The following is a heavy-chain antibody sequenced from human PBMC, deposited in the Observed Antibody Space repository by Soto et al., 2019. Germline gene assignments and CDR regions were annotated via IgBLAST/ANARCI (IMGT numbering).Heavy chain of an antibody. CDR3: AKCIVVVPAAMAWGPRRTQTYYYYYGMDV. CDR1: GFTFSSYG. D-gene: IGHD2-2*01. Sequence: QVQLVESGGGVVQPGRSLRLSCAASGFTFSSYGMHWVRQAPGKGLEWVALISYDGGNKYYADSVKGRFTISRDNSKNTLYLQMNSLRAEDTAVYYCAKCIVVVPAAMAWGPRRTQTYYYYYGMDVWGQGTKVTVSS. CDR2: ISYDGGNK. V-gene: IGHV3-30*18. J-gene: IGHJ6*02.